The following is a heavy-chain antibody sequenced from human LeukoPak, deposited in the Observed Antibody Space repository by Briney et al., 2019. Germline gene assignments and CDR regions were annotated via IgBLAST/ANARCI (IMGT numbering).Heavy chain of an antibody. CDR3: AREAHNSGWFLKPFDY. Sequence: ASVKVSCKASGYTFTSYGISWVRQAPGQGLEWMGWISAYNGNTNYAQKLQGRVTMTTDTSTSTAYMELRSLRSDDTAVYYCAREAHNSGWFLKPFDYWGQGTLVTVSS. D-gene: IGHD6-19*01. V-gene: IGHV1-18*01. CDR2: ISAYNGNT. J-gene: IGHJ4*02. CDR1: GYTFTSYG.